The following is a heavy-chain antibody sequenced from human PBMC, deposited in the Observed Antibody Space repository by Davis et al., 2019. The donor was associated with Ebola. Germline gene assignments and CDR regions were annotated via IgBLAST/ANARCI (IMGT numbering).Heavy chain of an antibody. J-gene: IGHJ5*02. CDR3: ARDRWGGGGDWFDP. D-gene: IGHD3-10*01. Sequence: SETLSLTCTVSGGSISSYYWSWIRQPPGKGLEWIGYIYYSGSTNYNPSLKSRVTISVDTSKNQFSLKLSSLTAADTAVYYCARDRWGGGGDWFDPWGQGTLVTVSS. V-gene: IGHV4-59*01. CDR2: IYYSGST. CDR1: GGSISSYY.